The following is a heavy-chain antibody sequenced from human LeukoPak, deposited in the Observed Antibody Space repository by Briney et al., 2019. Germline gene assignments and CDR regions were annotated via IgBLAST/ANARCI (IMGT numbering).Heavy chain of an antibody. V-gene: IGHV4-59*01. CDR3: ARVSSLDDFWSGYPSYNWFDP. CDR1: GGSISSYY. CDR2: IYYSGST. D-gene: IGHD3-3*01. Sequence: SETLSLTCTVSGGSISSYYWSWIRQPPGKGLEWVGYIYYSGSTNYNPPRKSRVSISVDTSKNQFSLKLRSVTAADTAVYYCARVSSLDDFWSGYPSYNWFDPWGQGTLVTVSA. J-gene: IGHJ5*02.